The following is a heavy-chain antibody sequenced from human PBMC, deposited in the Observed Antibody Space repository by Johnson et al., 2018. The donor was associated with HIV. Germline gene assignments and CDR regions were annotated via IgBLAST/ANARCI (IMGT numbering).Heavy chain of an antibody. CDR3: ARERGGMVRGGAAFDI. Sequence: QVQLVESGGGLVKPGGSLRLSCAASGFTFSDYYMSWIRQAPGKGLEWVSYISSSGSTLYYAEAVKGRFSISRDNSKNTLYLQMDSLRPEDTAGYYGARERGGMVRGGAAFDIWGQGTMVTVSS. CDR2: ISSSGSTL. J-gene: IGHJ3*02. V-gene: IGHV3-11*04. D-gene: IGHD3-10*01. CDR1: GFTFSDYY.